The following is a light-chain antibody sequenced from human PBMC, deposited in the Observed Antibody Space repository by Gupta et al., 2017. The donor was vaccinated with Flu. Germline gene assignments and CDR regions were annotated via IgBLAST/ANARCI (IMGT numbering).Light chain of an antibody. CDR2: KAS. J-gene: IGKJ3*01. Sequence: GDRVTITCRASQSINSWLAWYQQKPGKAPKLLIYKASSLESGVPSRFSGSGSGTEFTLTIGSLQPDDFATYYCQQYNNNPLTFGPGTEVDIK. CDR3: QQYNNNPLT. V-gene: IGKV1-5*03. CDR1: QSINSW.